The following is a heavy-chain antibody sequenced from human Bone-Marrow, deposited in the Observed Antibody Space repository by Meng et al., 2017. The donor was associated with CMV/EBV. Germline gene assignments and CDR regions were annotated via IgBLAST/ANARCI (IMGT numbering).Heavy chain of an antibody. Sequence: GGSLRLSCAASGFTFDDYAMHWVRQAPGKGLEWVSGISWNSGSIGYADSVKGRFTISRDNAKNSLYLQMNSLRPEDTALYYCTKGVYGGTCYFDFWGQGTLVTVSS. CDR3: TKGVYGGTCYFDF. CDR1: GFTFDDYA. V-gene: IGHV3-9*01. D-gene: IGHD3-16*01. CDR2: ISWNSGSI. J-gene: IGHJ4*02.